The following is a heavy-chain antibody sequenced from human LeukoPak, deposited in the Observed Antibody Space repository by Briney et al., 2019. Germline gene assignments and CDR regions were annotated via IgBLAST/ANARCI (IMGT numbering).Heavy chain of an antibody. J-gene: IGHJ4*02. V-gene: IGHV4-59*01. D-gene: IGHD1/OR15-1a*01. CDR2: IDYSGAT. CDR3: ARTNNVFYYFDY. Sequence: SETLSLTCTVSGGSISTYYWSWIRQPPGKGLEWIGYIDYSGATNYNPSLKSRVTMSVDTSKHQFSLKLSSVTAADTAVYYCARTNNVFYYFDYWGQGTLVTVSS. CDR1: GGSISTYY.